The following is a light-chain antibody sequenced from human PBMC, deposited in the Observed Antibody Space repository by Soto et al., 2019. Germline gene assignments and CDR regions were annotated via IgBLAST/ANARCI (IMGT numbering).Light chain of an antibody. Sequence: EIVMTQSPATLSVSPGERATLSCRASLSVSRNLAWYQQKPGQAPRLLIYGASSRATGIPDRFSGSGSGTEFTLTISGLQSEDFAVYYCQQYSNWPPWTFGPGTKVDIK. CDR1: LSVSRN. CDR2: GAS. J-gene: IGKJ1*01. CDR3: QQYSNWPPWT. V-gene: IGKV3D-15*01.